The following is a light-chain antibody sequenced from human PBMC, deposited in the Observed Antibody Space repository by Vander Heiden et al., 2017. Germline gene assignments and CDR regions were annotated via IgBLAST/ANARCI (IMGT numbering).Light chain of an antibody. J-gene: IGKJ3*01. CDR1: QSISSY. CDR2: AAS. V-gene: IGKV1-39*01. CDR3: QQCDSTPLT. Sequence: DLQMTQSPSSLSASVGDRDTITCRASQSISSYLNWYQQKPGKAPKLLIYAASSLQSGVPSRFSGSGSGTDFTLTISRLQPEDFATYYCQQCDSTPLTFGHGTKVDIK.